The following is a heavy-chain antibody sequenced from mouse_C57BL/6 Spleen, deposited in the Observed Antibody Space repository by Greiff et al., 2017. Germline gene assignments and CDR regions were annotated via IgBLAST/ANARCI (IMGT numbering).Heavy chain of an antibody. Sequence: EVMLVESGGGLVKPGGSLKLSCAASGFTFSDYGMHWVRQAPEKGLEWVAYISSGSSTIYYADTVKGRFTISRDNAKNTLFLQMTSLRSEDTAMYYCARQGTHWYFDVWGTGTTVTVSS. CDR3: ARQGTHWYFDV. CDR2: ISSGSSTI. J-gene: IGHJ1*03. CDR1: GFTFSDYG. D-gene: IGHD2-14*01. V-gene: IGHV5-17*01.